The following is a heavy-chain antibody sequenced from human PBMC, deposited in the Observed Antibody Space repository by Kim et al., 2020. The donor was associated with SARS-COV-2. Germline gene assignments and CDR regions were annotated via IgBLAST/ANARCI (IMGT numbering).Heavy chain of an antibody. Sequence: SETLSLTCTVSGGAISIYYWSWVRQPPGKGLEWIGYIHKSGRTNCDPSLKSRVTISVDTSKNQFSLRLHSVTAADTAVYYCARPRLGNYDTSSYYYWGQGTLVTVSS. D-gene: IGHD3-22*01. CDR3: ARPRLGNYDTSSYYY. V-gene: IGHV4-59*01. CDR2: IHKSGRT. J-gene: IGHJ4*02. CDR1: GGAISIYY.